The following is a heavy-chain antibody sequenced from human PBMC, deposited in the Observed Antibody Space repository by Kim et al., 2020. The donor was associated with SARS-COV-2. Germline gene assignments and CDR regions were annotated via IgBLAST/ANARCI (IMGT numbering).Heavy chain of an antibody. Sequence: ASVKVSCKASGYTFTSYDINWVRQATGQGLEWMGWMNPNSGNTGYAQKFQGSVTMTRNTSISTAYMELSSLRSEDTAVYYCARVRFGIRVPYCGGDCYNYYYYGMDVWGQGTTVTVSS. CDR1: GYTFTSYD. CDR2: MNPNSGNT. D-gene: IGHD2-21*02. V-gene: IGHV1-8*01. CDR3: ARVRFGIRVPYCGGDCYNYYYYGMDV. J-gene: IGHJ6*02.